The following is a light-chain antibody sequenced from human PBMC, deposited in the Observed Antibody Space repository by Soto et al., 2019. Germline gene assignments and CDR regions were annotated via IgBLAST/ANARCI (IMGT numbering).Light chain of an antibody. Sequence: QSALTQPASVSGSPGQSITISCTGTTSNVGTYKFVSWYQYHPGKAPKLIIYEGSKRPSGVSSRFSGSKSGNTASLTISGLQADDDGDYYCAVWDDSLSGYVFGTGTKLTVL. CDR3: AVWDDSLSGYV. V-gene: IGLV2-23*01. J-gene: IGLJ1*01. CDR2: EGS. CDR1: TSNVGTYKF.